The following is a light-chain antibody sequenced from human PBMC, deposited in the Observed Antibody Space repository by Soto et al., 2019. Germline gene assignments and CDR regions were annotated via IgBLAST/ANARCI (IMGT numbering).Light chain of an antibody. CDR3: QRYGSSPT. CDR1: QSVSSSY. Sequence: ESVLTQSPGTLSLSPGERATLSCRSSQSVSSSYLAWYQQKPAQPPRLLIYGASSRATGLPDRFGGSGSGTDFTLIISRLEPEDFAVYYCQRYGSSPTFGQGTKVEIK. V-gene: IGKV3-20*01. J-gene: IGKJ1*01. CDR2: GAS.